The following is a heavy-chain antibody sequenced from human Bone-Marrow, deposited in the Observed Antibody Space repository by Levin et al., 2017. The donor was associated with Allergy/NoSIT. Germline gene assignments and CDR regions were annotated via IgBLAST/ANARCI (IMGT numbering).Heavy chain of an antibody. CDR2: VIPVVGTA. CDR3: ARIGSWSGHSSYFDY. J-gene: IGHJ4*02. D-gene: IGHD3-3*01. CDR1: GGTLKNFA. Sequence: GGSLRLSCKSSGGTLKNFAISWVRQAPGQGLEWMGAVIPVVGTAYYAQKFQGRITITADESTTTAYMELSSLRSEDTAVYYCARIGSWSGHSSYFDYWGQGTLVTVSS. V-gene: IGHV1-69*01.